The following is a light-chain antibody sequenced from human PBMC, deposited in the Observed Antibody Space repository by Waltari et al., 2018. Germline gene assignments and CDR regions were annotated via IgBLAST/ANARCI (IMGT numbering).Light chain of an antibody. V-gene: IGKV3-11*01. CDR1: QSVSSY. CDR2: DAS. CDR3: QQRSNCPPIT. J-gene: IGKJ5*01. Sequence: EILLTQSPPTLSLSPGVRATLSCRASQSVSSYLAWYQQNPGQAPRLLIYDASHTATGGPARVSGSGSGTDCTLSSSSREPEDCAVYYCQQRSNCPPITIGQGTRVEI.